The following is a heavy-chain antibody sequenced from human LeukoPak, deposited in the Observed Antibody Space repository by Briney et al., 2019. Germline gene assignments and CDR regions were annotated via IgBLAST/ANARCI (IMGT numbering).Heavy chain of an antibody. CDR2: ISAYNGNT. V-gene: IGHV1-18*01. CDR1: GYTFTSYG. CDR3: ARNEVVPAAMVAFDI. Sequence: ASVKVSCKASGYTFTSYGISWVRQAPGQGLEWMGWISAYNGNTNYAQKLQGRVTMTTDTSTSTAYTELRSLRSDDTAVYYCARNEVVPAAMVAFDIWGQGTMVTVSS. D-gene: IGHD2-2*01. J-gene: IGHJ3*02.